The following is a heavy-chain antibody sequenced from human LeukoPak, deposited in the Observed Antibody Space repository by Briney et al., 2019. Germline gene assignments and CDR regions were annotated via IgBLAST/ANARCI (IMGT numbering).Heavy chain of an antibody. CDR2: ISAYNGNT. CDR1: GYTFTSYG. D-gene: IGHD6-19*01. Sequence: ASVTVSCKASGYTFTSYGISWVRQAPGQGLEWMGWISAYNGNTNYAQKLQGRVTMTTDTSTSTAYMELRSLRSDDTAVYYCARDTSGYSSGWYHDYWGQGTLVTVSS. J-gene: IGHJ4*02. CDR3: ARDTSGYSSGWYHDY. V-gene: IGHV1-18*01.